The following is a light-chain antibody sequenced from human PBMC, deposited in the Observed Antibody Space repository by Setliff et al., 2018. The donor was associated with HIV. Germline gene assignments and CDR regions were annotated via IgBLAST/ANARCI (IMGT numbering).Light chain of an antibody. CDR3: SSYSSISTQI. CDR2: EVN. Sequence: QSALAQPPSVSGSPGQSIIISCTGTINNIGSYNRVSWYQQRPGTAPKLIIFEVNNRPSGVSNRFSGSKSGNTASLTISGLRAEDEADYYCSSYSSISTQIFGTGTKVTVL. J-gene: IGLJ1*01. CDR1: INNIGSYNR. V-gene: IGLV2-14*02.